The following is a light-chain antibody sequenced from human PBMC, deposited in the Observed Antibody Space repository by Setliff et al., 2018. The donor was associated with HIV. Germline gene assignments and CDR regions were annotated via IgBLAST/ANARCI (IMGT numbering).Light chain of an antibody. CDR1: TGAVTS. Sequence: VVTQEPSLTVSPGGTVTLTCGSSTGAVTSGHYPYWYQQKPGQAPVLVVYDNSDRPSGIPERFSGSKSGNTATLTISRVEAGDEADYYCQVWDSSSDQPVFGTGTKGTVL. J-gene: IGLJ1*01. CDR3: QVWDSSSDQPV. CDR2: DNS. V-gene: IGLV3-21*02.